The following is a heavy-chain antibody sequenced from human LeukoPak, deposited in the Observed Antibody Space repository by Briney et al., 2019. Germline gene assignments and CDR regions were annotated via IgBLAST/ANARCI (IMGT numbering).Heavy chain of an antibody. D-gene: IGHD3-16*01. V-gene: IGHV3-74*01. CDR2: MNSDGRAT. J-gene: IGHJ4*02. CDR3: AREFEATGFWALDY. CDR1: GFTLSNYW. Sequence: PGGSLRLSCAVSGFTLSNYWMHWVRQTPGKGLVWVSRMNSDGRATTYADSVKGRFIISRDNAKNTLYLQMNSLRAEDTAMYYCAREFEATGFWALDYWGQGTLVTASS.